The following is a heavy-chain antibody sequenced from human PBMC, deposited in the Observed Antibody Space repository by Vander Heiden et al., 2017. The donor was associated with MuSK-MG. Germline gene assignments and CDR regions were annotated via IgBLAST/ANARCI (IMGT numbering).Heavy chain of an antibody. J-gene: IGHJ4*02. CDR1: GFTFSISW. CDR2: IKQDGSEK. V-gene: IGHV3-7*03. D-gene: IGHD5-12*01. CDR3: AKYSGYPFDY. Sequence: EVQLVESGGGLVQPGGSLRLSCVASGFTFSISWLSWVRQAPGKGLEWVANIKQDGSEKNYVDSVKGRFTISRDNAKNSLYLQINSLRAEDTAGYYCAKYSGYPFDYWGQGRLVNVAS.